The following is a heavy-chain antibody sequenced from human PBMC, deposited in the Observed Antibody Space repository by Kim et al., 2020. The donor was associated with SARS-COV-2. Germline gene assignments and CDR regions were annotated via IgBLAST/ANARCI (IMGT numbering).Heavy chain of an antibody. D-gene: IGHD1-26*01. J-gene: IGHJ4*02. Sequence: SETLSLTCAVSGGSISSSNWWSWVRQPPGKGLEWIGEIYHSGSTNYNPSLKSRVTISVDKSKNQFSLKLSSVTAADTAVYYCARGRIVGSPHFDYWGQGTLVTVSS. V-gene: IGHV4-4*02. CDR2: IYHSGST. CDR3: ARGRIVGSPHFDY. CDR1: GGSISSSNW.